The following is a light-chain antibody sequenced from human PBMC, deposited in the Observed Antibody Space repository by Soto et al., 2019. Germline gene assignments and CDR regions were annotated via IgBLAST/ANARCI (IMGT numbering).Light chain of an antibody. CDR2: DAS. CDR1: QSISSW. CDR3: QQYDTSPLT. Sequence: GDRVTITCRASQSISSWLAWYQQKPGKAPKLLIYDASSLESGVPSRFSGSGSATEFTLTISSLQPDDFATYYCQQYDTSPLTFGGGTKVDIK. J-gene: IGKJ4*01. V-gene: IGKV1-5*01.